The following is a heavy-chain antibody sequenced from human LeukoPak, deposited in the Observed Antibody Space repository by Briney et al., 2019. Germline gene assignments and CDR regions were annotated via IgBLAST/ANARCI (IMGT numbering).Heavy chain of an antibody. CDR1: GGTFSSYA. CDR3: AYQTAMVRRLEFDY. D-gene: IGHD5-18*01. V-gene: IGHV1-69*05. CDR2: IIPIFGTA. Sequence: SVKVSCKATGGTFSSYAISWVRQAPGQGLEWMGRIIPIFGTANYAQKFQGRVTITTDESTSTAYMELSSLRSEDTAVYYCAYQTAMVRRLEFDYWGQGTLVTVSS. J-gene: IGHJ4*02.